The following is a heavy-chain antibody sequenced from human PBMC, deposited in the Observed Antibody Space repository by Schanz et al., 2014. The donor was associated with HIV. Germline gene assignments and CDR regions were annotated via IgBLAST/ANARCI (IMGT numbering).Heavy chain of an antibody. D-gene: IGHD6-13*01. J-gene: IGHJ6*02. V-gene: IGHV3-48*02. CDR3: AREWVYYYYYGMDV. Sequence: EVQLVESGGGLVQPGGSLSLSCAASGFTFTSYSMNWVRQAPGKGLEWVSYISSSSSTIYYADSVKGRFTISRDNAKNSLYLQMKSLRDEDTAVYYCAREWVYYYYYGMDVWGQGTTVTVSS. CDR2: ISSSSSTI. CDR1: GFTFTSYS.